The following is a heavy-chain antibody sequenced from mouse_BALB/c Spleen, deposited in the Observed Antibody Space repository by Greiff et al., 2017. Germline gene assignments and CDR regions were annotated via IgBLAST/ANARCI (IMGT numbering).Heavy chain of an antibody. J-gene: IGHJ3*01. CDR2: IYPGGGYT. Sequence: VQRVESGAELVRPGTSVKISCKASGYTFTNYWLGWVKQRPGHGLEWIGDIYPGGGYTNYNEKFKGKATLTADTSSSTAYMQLSSLTSEDSAVYFCAIDYYGSSPAWFAYWGQGTLVTVSA. D-gene: IGHD1-1*01. CDR3: AIDYYGSSPAWFAY. CDR1: GYTFTNYW. V-gene: IGHV1-63*02.